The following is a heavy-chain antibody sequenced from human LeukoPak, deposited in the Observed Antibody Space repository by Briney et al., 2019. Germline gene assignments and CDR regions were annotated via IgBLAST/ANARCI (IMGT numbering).Heavy chain of an antibody. V-gene: IGHV1-8*01. D-gene: IGHD5-12*01. CDR2: MNPNSGNT. CDR1: GYSFTNHD. J-gene: IGHJ4*02. CDR3: ARNSGLADC. Sequence: ASVKVSCKASGYSFTNHDISRVRQATGQGLEWMGWMNPNSGNTGYAEKFQGRVTMTRDNSITTAYMELSSLRSEDTAVYYCARNSGLADCWGQGTLVTVSS.